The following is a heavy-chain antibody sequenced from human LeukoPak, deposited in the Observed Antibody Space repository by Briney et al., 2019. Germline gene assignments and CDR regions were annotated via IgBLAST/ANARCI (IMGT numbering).Heavy chain of an antibody. CDR1: GYSFTSYW. CDR3: ARPIPPYGDYSGWFDP. V-gene: IGHV5-51*01. Sequence: GESLKISCKGSGYSFTSYWIGWVRQMPGKGLEWMGIIYPGDSDTRYSPSFQGQVTISADKSISTAYLQWSSLKASDTAMYYCARPIPPYGDYSGWFDPWGQGTLVTVSS. D-gene: IGHD4-17*01. CDR2: IYPGDSDT. J-gene: IGHJ5*02.